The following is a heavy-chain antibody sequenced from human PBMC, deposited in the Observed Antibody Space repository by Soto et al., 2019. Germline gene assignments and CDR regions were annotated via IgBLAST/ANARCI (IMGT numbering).Heavy chain of an antibody. D-gene: IGHD6-19*01. CDR1: GFSLSTSGVG. V-gene: IGHV2-5*01. CDR2: IYWNGEK. J-gene: IGHJ4*02. CDR3: AHRPSGWFLFDY. Sequence: QITLKESGPTLVKPTQTLTLTCTFSGFSLSTSGVGVGWIRQSPGKALQWLALIYWNGEKRYNPSLKTRLTITKDTSKNQVVLTLTNMDPVDTATYYCAHRPSGWFLFDYWGQGTLVTVSS.